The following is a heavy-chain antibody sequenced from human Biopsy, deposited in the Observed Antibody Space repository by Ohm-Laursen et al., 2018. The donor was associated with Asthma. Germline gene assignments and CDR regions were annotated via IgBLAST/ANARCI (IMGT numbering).Heavy chain of an antibody. CDR2: ISVYNGNT. CDR3: ARAVDYSHYYGIDV. D-gene: IGHD3-10*01. Sequence: ASVKVSCKTSGYTFNSAGITWVRQAPGQGLEWMGWISVYNGNTKVAQNLQARVTMITDTSTSTAYMELRSLRSDDTAVYFCARAVDYSHYYGIDVWGQGTTVTVS. J-gene: IGHJ6*02. CDR1: GYTFNSAG. V-gene: IGHV1-18*01.